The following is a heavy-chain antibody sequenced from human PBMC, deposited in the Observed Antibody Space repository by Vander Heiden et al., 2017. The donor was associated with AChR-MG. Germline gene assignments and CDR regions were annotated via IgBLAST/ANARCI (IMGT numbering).Heavy chain of an antibody. CDR3: AADFVIAAASGHVNDY. D-gene: IGHD6-13*01. Sequence: QMQLVQSGPEVKKPGTSVTVSCKASGFTFTSSAVQWVRQARGQRLEWIGWIVVGSGNTNYAQKFQERVTITRDMSTSTAYMELSSLRSEDTAVYYCAADFVIAAASGHVNDYWGQGTLVTVSS. J-gene: IGHJ4*02. CDR2: IVVGSGNT. CDR1: GFTFTSSA. V-gene: IGHV1-58*01.